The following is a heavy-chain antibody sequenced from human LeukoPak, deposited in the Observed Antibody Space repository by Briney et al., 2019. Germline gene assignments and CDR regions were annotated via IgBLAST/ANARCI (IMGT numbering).Heavy chain of an antibody. CDR3: LKDLTGTWSFDH. Sequence: GGSLRLSCAASGFIFSDYATSWVRQAPGKGLEYVSSISVNGDKTLYAESVKGRFTISRDNSKNTLYLQLSSLRLEDTAIYYCLKDLTGTWSFDHWGQGTLLTVSS. CDR2: ISVNGDKT. V-gene: IGHV3-64D*06. CDR1: GFIFSDYA. D-gene: IGHD7-27*01. J-gene: IGHJ4*02.